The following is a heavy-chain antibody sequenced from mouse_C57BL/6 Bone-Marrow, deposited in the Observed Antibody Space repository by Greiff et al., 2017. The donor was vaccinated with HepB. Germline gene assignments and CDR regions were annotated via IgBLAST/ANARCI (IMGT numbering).Heavy chain of an antibody. V-gene: IGHV5-6*01. D-gene: IGHD2-4*01. J-gene: IGHJ2*01. CDR1: GFTFSSYG. Sequence: EVQRVESGGDLVKPGGSLKLSCAASGFTFSSYGMSWVRQTPDKRLEWVATISSGGSYTYYPDSVKGRFTISRDNAKNTLYLQMSSLKSEDTAMYYCARHDYVDYWGQGTTLTVSS. CDR3: ARHDYVDY. CDR2: ISSGGSYT.